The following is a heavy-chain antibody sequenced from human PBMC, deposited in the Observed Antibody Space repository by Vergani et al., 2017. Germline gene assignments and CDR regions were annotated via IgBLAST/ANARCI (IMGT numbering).Heavy chain of an antibody. CDR3: ARGSIVVVPAAKGDWFDP. CDR1: GGSISSGDHC. D-gene: IGHD2-2*01. CDR2: IFYSGTT. J-gene: IGHJ5*02. Sequence: QVPLQESGPGLVNPSETLSLTCSVSGGSISSGDHCWTWIRQRPGKGLEWIGYIFYSGTTYDNPSLRSRLTISVDTSQNQFSLKLSSVTAADTAVYYCARGSIVVVPAAKGDWFDPWGQGTLVTVSS. V-gene: IGHV4-31*03.